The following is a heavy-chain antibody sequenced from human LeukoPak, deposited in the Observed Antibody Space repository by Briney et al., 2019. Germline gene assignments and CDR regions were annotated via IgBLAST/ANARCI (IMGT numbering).Heavy chain of an antibody. CDR1: GDSASSTSAA. Sequence: SQTLSLTCAISGDSASSTSAAWNWLRQSPSRGLEWLGRTYYRSKWYNDYAVSVKSRITINPDTSKNQFSLQLNSVTPEDSAVYYCARSTGWLNGHWGQGTLVTVSS. CDR2: TYYRSKWYN. CDR3: ARSTGWLNGH. J-gene: IGHJ4*02. V-gene: IGHV6-1*01. D-gene: IGHD2-8*02.